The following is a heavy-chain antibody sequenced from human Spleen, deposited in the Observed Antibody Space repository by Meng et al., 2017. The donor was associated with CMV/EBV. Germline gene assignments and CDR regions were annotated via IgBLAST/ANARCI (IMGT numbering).Heavy chain of an antibody. J-gene: IGHJ6*02. CDR1: GFTFSNYA. V-gene: IGHV3-23*01. D-gene: IGHD3-10*01. Sequence: GGSLRLSCAASGFTFSNYAMSWVRQAPGKGLEWVSGISSSGGSTYYADSVKGRFTISRDNSKNTLYLQMSSLRAEDTAVYYCARVVDDYYYYGMDVWGQGTTVTVSS. CDR2: ISSSGGST. CDR3: ARVVDDYYYYGMDV.